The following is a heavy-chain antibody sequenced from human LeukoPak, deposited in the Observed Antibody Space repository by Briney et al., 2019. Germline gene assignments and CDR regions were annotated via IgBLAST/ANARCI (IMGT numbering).Heavy chain of an antibody. Sequence: ASVKVSCKASGYTFTSYDINWVRQATGQGLEWMGWTNPNSGNTGYAQKFQGRVTMTRNTSISTAYMELSSLRSEDTAVYYCARVRPPRYCSGGSCARTGNWFDPWGQGTLVTVSS. D-gene: IGHD2-15*01. J-gene: IGHJ5*02. V-gene: IGHV1-8*01. CDR1: GYTFTSYD. CDR3: ARVRPPRYCSGGSCARTGNWFDP. CDR2: TNPNSGNT.